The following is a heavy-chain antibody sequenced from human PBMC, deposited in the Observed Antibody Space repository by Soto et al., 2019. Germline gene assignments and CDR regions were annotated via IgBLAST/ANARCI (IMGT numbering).Heavy chain of an antibody. V-gene: IGHV3-23*01. CDR2: ISGSGDYT. CDR1: GFSFDSYA. CDR3: AKNRGLQYYFDY. Sequence: GGSLRLPCAASGFSFDSYAMNWVRQAPGKGLEWVSTISGSGDYTYYTDSVKGRFTISRDNSKNKMYLQMNSLRAEDTAVYYCAKNRGLQYYFDYWGQGTLVTVSS. J-gene: IGHJ4*02.